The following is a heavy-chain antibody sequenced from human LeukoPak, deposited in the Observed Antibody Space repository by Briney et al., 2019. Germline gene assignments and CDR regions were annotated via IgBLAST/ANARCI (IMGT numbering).Heavy chain of an antibody. CDR1: GGSFSGYY. J-gene: IGHJ4*02. CDR2: INHSGST. V-gene: IGHV4-34*01. D-gene: IGHD3-10*01. CDR3: ARMWRAMVRGVNPPGDY. Sequence: PSETLSLTCAVYGGSFSGYYWSWIRQPPGKGLEWIGEINHSGSTNYNPSLKSRVTISVDTSKNQFSLKLSSVTAADTAVYYCARMWRAMVRGVNPPGDYWGQGTLVTVSS.